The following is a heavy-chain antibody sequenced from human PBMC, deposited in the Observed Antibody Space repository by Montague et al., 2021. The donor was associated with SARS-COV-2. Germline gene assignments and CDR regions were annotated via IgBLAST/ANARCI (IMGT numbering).Heavy chain of an antibody. D-gene: IGHD5-24*01. V-gene: IGHV3-23*01. CDR2: ISGSGGST. CDR3: TKGGRDGYNPLDY. Sequence: SLRLACAASGFTFSSFAISWVRQAPGKGLEWVSDISGSGGSTYYSNSVKGRFTISRDNSKNTLYLQMNSLRAEDTAVYYCTKGGRDGYNPLDYWGQGTLVTGSS. CDR1: GFTFSSFA. J-gene: IGHJ4*02.